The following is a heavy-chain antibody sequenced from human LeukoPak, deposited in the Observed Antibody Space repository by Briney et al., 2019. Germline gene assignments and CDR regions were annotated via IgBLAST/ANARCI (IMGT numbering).Heavy chain of an antibody. CDR3: ARDGGSSSYDY. CDR1: GDSISSGDYY. CDR2: ISSSGST. D-gene: IGHD6-6*01. J-gene: IGHJ4*02. V-gene: IGHV4-61*02. Sequence: SETLSLTCTVSGDSISSGDYYWSWIRQPAGKGLEWIGRISSSGSTNYNPSLKSRVTISVDTSKNQFSLKLSSVTAADTAVYYCARDGGSSSYDYWGQGTLVTVSS.